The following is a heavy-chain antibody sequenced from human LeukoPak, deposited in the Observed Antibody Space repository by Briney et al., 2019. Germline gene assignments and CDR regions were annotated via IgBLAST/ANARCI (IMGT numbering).Heavy chain of an antibody. V-gene: IGHV3-11*06. D-gene: IGHD5-18*01. Sequence: GGSLRLPCAAYGFTFSDYYLSWIRQAPGKGLEWVSYISSSSSYTNYADSVKGRFTISRDYAKNSLYLQMNSLRGEDTAVYYCARVYNYGLDSWGQGTLVTVSS. J-gene: IGHJ4*02. CDR3: ARVYNYGLDS. CDR1: GFTFSDYY. CDR2: ISSSSSYT.